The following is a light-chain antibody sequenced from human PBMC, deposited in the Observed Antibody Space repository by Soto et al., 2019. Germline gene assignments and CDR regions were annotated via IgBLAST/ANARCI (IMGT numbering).Light chain of an antibody. CDR1: SSDISTYDF. Sequence: QSALTQPASVSGSPGQSITISCTGTSSDISTYDFVSWYQQHPGKAPQLVIFDVTYRPSGISNRFSGAKSDNAASLTISALQPGDEAVYYCSSFTTSNTLAFVFGSGTKVTGL. J-gene: IGLJ1*01. CDR2: DVT. CDR3: SSFTTSNTLAFV. V-gene: IGLV2-14*03.